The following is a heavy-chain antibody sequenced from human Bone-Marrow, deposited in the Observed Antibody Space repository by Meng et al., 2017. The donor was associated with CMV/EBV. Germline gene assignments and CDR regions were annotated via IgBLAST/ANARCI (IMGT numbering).Heavy chain of an antibody. Sequence: GGSLRLSCAASGFTFEDYAMHWVRQAPGKGLEWVSGVTWNSGNIGYADSVKGRFTISRDDAKNSLYLQMDNLRSEDTALYYCVKDRNYGVYLGSDYWGQGTRVTVSS. D-gene: IGHD4-17*01. CDR2: VTWNSGNI. J-gene: IGHJ4*02. V-gene: IGHV3-9*01. CDR3: VKDRNYGVYLGSDY. CDR1: GFTFEDYA.